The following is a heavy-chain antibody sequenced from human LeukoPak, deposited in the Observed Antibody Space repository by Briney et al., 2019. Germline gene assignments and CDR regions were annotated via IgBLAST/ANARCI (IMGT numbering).Heavy chain of an antibody. D-gene: IGHD3-22*01. Sequence: GGSLRLSCAASGFTFSSYWMSWVRQAPGKGLEWVGRIKSKTDGGTTDYAAPVKGRFTISRDDSKNTLYLQMNSLKTEDTAVYYCTTSSHYYDSSGYWSWGQGTLVTVSS. J-gene: IGHJ4*02. CDR2: IKSKTDGGTT. CDR3: TTSSHYYDSSGYWS. V-gene: IGHV3-15*01. CDR1: GFTFSSYW.